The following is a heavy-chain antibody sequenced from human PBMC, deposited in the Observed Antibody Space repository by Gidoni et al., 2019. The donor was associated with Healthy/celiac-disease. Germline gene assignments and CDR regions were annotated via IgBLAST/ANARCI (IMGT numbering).Heavy chain of an antibody. J-gene: IGHJ4*02. CDR1: GGSIRRSSYY. V-gene: IGHV4-39*01. Sequence: QLQLQESGPGLVKPSATLSLTCTVPGGSIRRSSYYWGWIRQPPGKGLEWIGSIYYSGSTYYNPSLKSRVTISVDTSKNQFSLKLSSVTAADTAVYYCARQWDTMVRGVGEGYWGQGTLVTVSS. CDR2: IYYSGST. CDR3: ARQWDTMVRGVGEGY. D-gene: IGHD3-10*01.